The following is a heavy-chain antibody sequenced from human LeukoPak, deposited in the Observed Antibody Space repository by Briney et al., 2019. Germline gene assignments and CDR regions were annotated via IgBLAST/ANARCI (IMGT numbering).Heavy chain of an antibody. Sequence: PSETLSLTCTVSGGSISSYYWSWIRQPPGKGLEWIGYIYYSGSTNYNPSLKSRVTISVDTSKNQFSLKLSSVTAADTAVYYCARGVTMVRGVPNWFDPWGQGTLVTVSS. CDR3: ARGVTMVRGVPNWFDP. CDR1: GGSISSYY. CDR2: IYYSGST. D-gene: IGHD3-10*01. V-gene: IGHV4-59*01. J-gene: IGHJ5*02.